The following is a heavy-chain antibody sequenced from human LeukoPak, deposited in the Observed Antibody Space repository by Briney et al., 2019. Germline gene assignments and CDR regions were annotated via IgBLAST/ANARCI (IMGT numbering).Heavy chain of an antibody. Sequence: GGSLRLSCAASGFTFSSYAMSWVRQAPGKGLEWVSAISGSGGSTYYADSVKGRFTISRDNSKNTLYLQMNSLRAEDTAVYYCARAFPSWELLSQLSYNWFDPWGQGTLVTVSS. CDR1: GFTFSSYA. CDR3: ARAFPSWELLSQLSYNWFDP. CDR2: ISGSGGST. V-gene: IGHV3-23*01. J-gene: IGHJ5*02. D-gene: IGHD1-26*01.